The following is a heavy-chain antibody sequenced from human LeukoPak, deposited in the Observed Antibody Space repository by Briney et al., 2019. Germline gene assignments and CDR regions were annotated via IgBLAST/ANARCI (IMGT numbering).Heavy chain of an antibody. CDR2: ISSSGGST. CDR1: GFTFSNYT. J-gene: IGHJ4*02. D-gene: IGHD3-10*01. CDR3: ARDGPYRGSSYFFDY. V-gene: IGHV3-64*01. Sequence: GGSLRLSCAASGFTFSNYTMHWVRQAPGKGLEYVSAISSSGGSTYYANSVKGRFTISRDNSENTLFLQMGSLRAEDMAVYYCARDGPYRGSSYFFDYWGQGTLVTVSS.